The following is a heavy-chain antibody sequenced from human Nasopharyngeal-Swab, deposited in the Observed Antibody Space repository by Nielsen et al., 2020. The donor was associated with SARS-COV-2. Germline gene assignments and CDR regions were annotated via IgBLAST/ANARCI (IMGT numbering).Heavy chain of an antibody. CDR3: ASLGSMVQDAFDI. CDR1: GGTFGSYA. CDR2: IIPIFGTA. Sequence: SVKVSCKASGGTFGSYAISWVRQAPGQGLEWMGGIIPIFGTANYAQKFQGRVTITADESTSTAYMELSSLRSEDTAVYYCASLGSMVQDAFDIWGQGTMVTVSS. V-gene: IGHV1-69*13. J-gene: IGHJ3*02. D-gene: IGHD4/OR15-4a*01.